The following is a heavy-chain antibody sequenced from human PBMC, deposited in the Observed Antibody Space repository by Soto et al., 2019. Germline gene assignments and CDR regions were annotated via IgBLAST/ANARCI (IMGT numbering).Heavy chain of an antibody. D-gene: IGHD5-12*01. CDR2: ISGSASST. CDR3: AKASSTISPDY. J-gene: IGHJ4*02. Sequence: EVQLLESGGGLVQPGGSLRLSCAASGFTFTDYAMTWVHQAPGKGLEWVSSISGSASSTFYAGSVKGRFTISRDNSRNTVSLHMNSLRAEDTAVYYCAKASSTISPDYWGQGTLVTVSS. V-gene: IGHV3-23*01. CDR1: GFTFTDYA.